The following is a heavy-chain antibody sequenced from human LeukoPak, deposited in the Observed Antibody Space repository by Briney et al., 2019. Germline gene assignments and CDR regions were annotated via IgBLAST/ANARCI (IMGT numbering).Heavy chain of an antibody. Sequence: GGSLRLSCAASGFTFSSYEMNWVRQAPGKGLEWVSYISSSGSTIYYADSVKGRFTISRDNAKNSLYLQMNSLRAEDTAVYYCARISRLYCSSTSCQIDYWGQGSLVTVSS. CDR2: ISSSGSTI. D-gene: IGHD2-2*01. J-gene: IGHJ4*02. CDR3: ARISRLYCSSTSCQIDY. CDR1: GFTFSSYE. V-gene: IGHV3-48*03.